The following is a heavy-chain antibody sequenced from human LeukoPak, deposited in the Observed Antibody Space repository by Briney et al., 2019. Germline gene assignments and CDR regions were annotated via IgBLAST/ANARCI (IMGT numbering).Heavy chain of an antibody. V-gene: IGHV7-4-1*02. CDR2: INTNTGNP. D-gene: IGHD3-3*01. J-gene: IGHJ4*02. CDR3: ARAPPPPYYDFWSGYKCYFDY. Sequence: ASVKVSCKASGYTFTGYAMNWVRQAPGQGLEWMGWINTNTGNPTYAQGFTGRFVFSLDTSVSTAYLQISSLKAEDTAVYYCARAPPPPYYDFWSGYKCYFDYWGQGTLVTVSS. CDR1: GYTFTGYA.